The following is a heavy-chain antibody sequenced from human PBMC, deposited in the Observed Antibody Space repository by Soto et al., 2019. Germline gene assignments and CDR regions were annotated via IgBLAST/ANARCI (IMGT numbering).Heavy chain of an antibody. V-gene: IGHV3-23*01. D-gene: IGHD1-1*01. CDR1: GFTFSDYV. J-gene: IGHJ4*02. Sequence: GESLKISCAASGFTFSDYVMRWVRQAPGKGLEWVSSLSSSGDTYYADSVKGRFTISRDTSKNTLYLQMNSLRVEDTATCYCVKGGQRREHYFDYWGQGTLVTVSS. CDR3: VKGGQRREHYFDY. CDR2: LSSSGDT.